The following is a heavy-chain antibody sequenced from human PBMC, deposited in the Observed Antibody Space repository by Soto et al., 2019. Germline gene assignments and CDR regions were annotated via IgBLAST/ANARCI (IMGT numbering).Heavy chain of an antibody. CDR2: ISGGGAAP. Sequence: EVQLLESGGGLVQPGGSLRLSCAASGFTLINFPMNGFRQAPGKGLEWVSTISGGGAAPFFADAVRGRLTISRDNSKNTVTLQMNNLGVDDTAVYYCARKVPGSTSRPDYWYFDLWGRGTLVTVSS. V-gene: IGHV3-23*01. CDR3: ARKVPGSTSRPDYWYFDL. J-gene: IGHJ2*01. CDR1: GFTLINFP. D-gene: IGHD3-10*01.